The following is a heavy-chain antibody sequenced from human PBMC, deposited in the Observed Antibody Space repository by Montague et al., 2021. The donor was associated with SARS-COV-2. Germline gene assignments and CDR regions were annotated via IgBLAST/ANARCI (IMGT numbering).Heavy chain of an antibody. D-gene: IGHD4-17*01. CDR3: ARGPKMYGELADY. J-gene: IGHJ4*02. CDR2: LFYSGNT. CDR1: GGSVRSSNDC. V-gene: IGHV4-39*02. Sequence: SETLSLTCTVSGGSVRSSNDCWGWIRQPPGKGLEWIANLFYSGNTYYNPSLKSRVTISVDTSNNHFSLKLSTVTAADTAVYYCARGPKMYGELADYWGQGSLVS.